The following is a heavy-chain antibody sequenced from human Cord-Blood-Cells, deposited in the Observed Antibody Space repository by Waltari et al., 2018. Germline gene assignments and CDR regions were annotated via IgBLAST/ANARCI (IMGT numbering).Heavy chain of an antibody. CDR3: AYLGLGYCSSTSCYDTWFDP. CDR2: IIPIFGTA. D-gene: IGHD2-2*01. Sequence: QVQLVQSGAEVKKPGSSVKVSCKASGGTFSSYAISWVRQAPGHGLEWMGGIIPIFGTANYAQKFQGRVTITADESTSTAYMELSSLRSEDTAVYYCAYLGLGYCSSTSCYDTWFDPWGQGTLVTVSS. CDR1: GGTFSSYA. J-gene: IGHJ5*02. V-gene: IGHV1-69*01.